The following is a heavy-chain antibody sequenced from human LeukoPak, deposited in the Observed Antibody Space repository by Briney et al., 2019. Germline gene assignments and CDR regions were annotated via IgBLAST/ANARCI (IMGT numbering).Heavy chain of an antibody. CDR3: ARGRGTRSSRWYNWFDP. V-gene: IGHV1-2*02. J-gene: IGHJ5*02. CDR1: GYTFTGFY. Sequence: GASVKVSCKASGYTFTGFYMHWVRQAPGQGLEWMGWINPDSGGTNYAQKFQGRVTMTRDTSISTAYMELSRLRSDDTAVYYCARGRGTRSSRWYNWFDPWGQGTLVTVS. D-gene: IGHD6-13*01. CDR2: INPDSGGT.